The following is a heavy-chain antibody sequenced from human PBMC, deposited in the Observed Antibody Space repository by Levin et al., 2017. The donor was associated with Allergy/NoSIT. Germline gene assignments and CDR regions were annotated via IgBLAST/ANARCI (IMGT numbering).Heavy chain of an antibody. Sequence: GGSLRLSCAAAGFTFSNYEMNWVRQAPGKGLESVAYISRSASTLYYADAVKGRFTISRDNARNSLHLQMNSMRAEDTAVYYCARGVSGYYGRLFDYWGQGTLVTVSS. CDR2: ISRSASTL. CDR1: GFTFSNYE. V-gene: IGHV3-48*03. D-gene: IGHD5-12*01. J-gene: IGHJ4*02. CDR3: ARGVSGYYGRLFDY.